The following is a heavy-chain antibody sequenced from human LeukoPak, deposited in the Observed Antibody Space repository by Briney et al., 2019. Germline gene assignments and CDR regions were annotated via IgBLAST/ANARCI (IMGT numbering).Heavy chain of an antibody. D-gene: IGHD5-18*01. V-gene: IGHV3-30*02. J-gene: IGHJ3*01. CDR2: ISYEGSNI. CDR3: AKNRGYNYDPNAFDV. Sequence: GGSLRLSCAASGFTFRSYGMLCVRQAPGKGREGVTFISYEGSNIYYAHSEKGLFTISRENSNNTLYLHMNSLGAEDTAVYYCAKNRGYNYDPNAFDVWAQGTMVTVSS. CDR1: GFTFRSYG.